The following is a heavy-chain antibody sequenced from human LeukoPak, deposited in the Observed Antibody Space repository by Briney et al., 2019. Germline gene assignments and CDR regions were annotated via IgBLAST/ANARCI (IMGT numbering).Heavy chain of an antibody. CDR3: ARDAGSDVGDGWFDP. CDR2: IYYRGNT. CDR1: GGSITNYY. D-gene: IGHD3-10*02. J-gene: IGHJ5*02. V-gene: IGHV4-59*01. Sequence: AETLPLTCTVSGGSITNYYWSWIRQTPGKGLEWVGNIYYRGNTNCNPSLESRVTMSVDTSKNQFSLKLDSVTAPDTAVYYCARDAGSDVGDGWFDPWGQGTLVTVSS.